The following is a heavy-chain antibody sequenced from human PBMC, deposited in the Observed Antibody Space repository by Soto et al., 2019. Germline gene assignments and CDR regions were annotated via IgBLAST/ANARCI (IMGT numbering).Heavy chain of an antibody. Sequence: PGGSLRLSCAASGFTVSSNYMSWVRQAPGKGLEWVSVIYSGGSTYYADSVKGRFTISRDNSKNTLYLQMNSLRAEDTAVYYCARVVILGYCSSTSCYSNGMDVWGQGTTVTV. D-gene: IGHD2-2*02. CDR1: GFTVSSNY. V-gene: IGHV3-53*01. CDR3: ARVVILGYCSSTSCYSNGMDV. J-gene: IGHJ6*02. CDR2: IYSGGST.